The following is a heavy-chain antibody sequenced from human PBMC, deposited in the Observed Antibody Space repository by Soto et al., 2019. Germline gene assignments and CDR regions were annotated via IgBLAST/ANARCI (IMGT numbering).Heavy chain of an antibody. V-gene: IGHV1-69*06. CDR3: ARVRRWPQPILDY. CDR2: IIPIFGTA. CDR1: GGTFSSYA. J-gene: IGHJ4*02. Sequence: ASVKVSCKASGGTFSSYAISWVRQAPGQGLEWMGGIIPIFGTANYAQKFQGRVTITADKSTSTAYMELSSLRSEDTAVYYCARVRRWPQPILDYWGQGTMVTVYS. D-gene: IGHD1-1*01.